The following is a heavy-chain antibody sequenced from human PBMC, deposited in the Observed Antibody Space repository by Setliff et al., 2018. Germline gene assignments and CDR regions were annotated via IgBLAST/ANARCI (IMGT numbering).Heavy chain of an antibody. V-gene: IGHV3-66*01. Sequence: GGSLRLSCVVSGLTVSNDFMGWVRQAPGKGLEWVSVIYNIGETRYADSVKGRFTISRDNAKNTVYLQMNSLRAEDTAVYYCSTRTVAARSLDTWGQGTLVTVSS. CDR3: STRTVAARSLDT. D-gene: IGHD6-13*01. CDR1: GLTVSNDF. J-gene: IGHJ5*02. CDR2: IYNIGET.